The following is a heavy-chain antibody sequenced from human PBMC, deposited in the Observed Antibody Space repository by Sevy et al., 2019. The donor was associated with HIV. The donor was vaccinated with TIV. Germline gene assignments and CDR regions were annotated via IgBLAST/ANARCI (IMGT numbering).Heavy chain of an antibody. CDR1: GFMFRTYW. D-gene: IGHD1-1*01. CDR3: GSQLKRECWFDS. Sequence: GGSLRLSCAASGFMFRTYWMTWVRQAPGKGLEWVANIKQDGSEKYYVDSVKGQFTITRDNTKKSLYLQMNSLRVEDTAVYYCGSQLKRECWFDSWGQGALVTVSS. J-gene: IGHJ5*01. V-gene: IGHV3-7*01. CDR2: IKQDGSEK.